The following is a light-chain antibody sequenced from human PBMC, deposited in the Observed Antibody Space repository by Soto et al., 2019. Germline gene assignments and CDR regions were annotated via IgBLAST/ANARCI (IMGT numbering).Light chain of an antibody. CDR1: QSVLYSSNNKYY. J-gene: IGKJ3*01. Sequence: DIAMTQSPDSLAVSLGERATINCKSSQSVLYSSNNKYYLAWYQQKPGQPPKLLIYWASTRESGVPDRFSGSGSGTDFTLTISSLQAEDVAVYYCQQYYSTPNTFGPGTKVDIK. CDR2: WAS. V-gene: IGKV4-1*01. CDR3: QQYYSTPNT.